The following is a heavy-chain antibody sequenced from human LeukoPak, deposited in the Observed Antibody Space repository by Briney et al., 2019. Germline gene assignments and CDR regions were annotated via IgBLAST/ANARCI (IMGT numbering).Heavy chain of an antibody. Sequence: GGSLTLSCVASGLTFSNAWMSWVRQAPGKGLEWVGRIKSKTDGETTDYAAPVKGRFTISRDDSKNTLYLQMNRLDIGDTAVYYCITDPGAWAPIWGQGTMVTVSS. V-gene: IGHV3-15*01. D-gene: IGHD1-26*01. J-gene: IGHJ3*02. CDR1: GLTFSNAW. CDR2: IKSKTDGETT. CDR3: ITDPGAWAPI.